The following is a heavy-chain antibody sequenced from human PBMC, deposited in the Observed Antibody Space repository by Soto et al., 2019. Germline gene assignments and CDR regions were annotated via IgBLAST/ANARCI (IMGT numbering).Heavy chain of an antibody. J-gene: IGHJ3*02. V-gene: IGHV3-13*01. CDR3: ARSKGNYDAFDI. CDR1: GFTFSSYD. D-gene: IGHD3-10*01. CDR2: IGTAGDT. Sequence: PGGSLRLSCAASGFTFSSYDMHWVRQATGKGLEWVSAIGTAGDTYYPGSVKGRFTISRENAKNSLYLQMNSLRAGDTAVYYCARSKGNYDAFDIWGQGTMVTVSS.